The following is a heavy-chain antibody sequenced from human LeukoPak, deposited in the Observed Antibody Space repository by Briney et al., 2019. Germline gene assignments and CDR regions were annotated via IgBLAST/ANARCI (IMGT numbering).Heavy chain of an antibody. CDR3: ARDWNSYGKVFDY. D-gene: IGHD5-18*01. V-gene: IGHV3-7*01. J-gene: IGHJ4*02. CDR1: GFTLSSYW. Sequence: GGSLKLSCTASGFTLSSYWMSWVRQAPGKGLECVANIKEDGREIYYVDSVKGRFTISRDNAKNSLYLQMNSLRAEDTAIYYCARDWNSYGKVFDYWGQGTLVTVSS. CDR2: IKEDGREI.